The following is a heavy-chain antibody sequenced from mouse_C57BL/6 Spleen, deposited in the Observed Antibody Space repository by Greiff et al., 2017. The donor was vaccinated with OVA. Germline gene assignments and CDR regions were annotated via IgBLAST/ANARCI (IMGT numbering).Heavy chain of an antibody. Sequence: QVQLQQSGAELVKPGASVKLSCKASGYTFTSYWMQWVKQRPGQGLEWIGDIDPSDSYTNYNQKFKGKATLTVDTSSSTAYMQISSLTSEDAAVYYWARRRGGPALDYWGQGTSVTVSS. CDR1: GYTFTSYW. CDR2: IDPSDSYT. J-gene: IGHJ4*01. V-gene: IGHV1-50*01. CDR3: ARRRGGPALDY. D-gene: IGHD1-1*02.